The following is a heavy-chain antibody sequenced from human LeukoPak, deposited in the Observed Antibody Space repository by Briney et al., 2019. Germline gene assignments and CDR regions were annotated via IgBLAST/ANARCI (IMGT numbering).Heavy chain of an antibody. CDR3: AKDRYSFDY. V-gene: IGHV3-23*01. D-gene: IGHD5-18*01. Sequence: GGSLRLSCAVSGFTLSNYVMSWVRQAPGKGLEWVSAISGSGGSTYYADSVKGRFTISRDNSKNTSYLQMNSLRAEDTAVYYCAKDRYSFDYWGQGTLVTVSS. CDR2: ISGSGGST. CDR1: GFTLSNYV. J-gene: IGHJ4*02.